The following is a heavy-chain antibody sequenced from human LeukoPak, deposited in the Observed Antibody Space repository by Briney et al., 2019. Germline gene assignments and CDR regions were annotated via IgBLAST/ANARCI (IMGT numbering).Heavy chain of an antibody. Sequence: ASVKVSCKASGYTFTSYGISWVRQAPGQGLEWMGWISAYNGNTNYAQKLQGRVTMTTDTSTSTAYTELRSLRSDDTAVYYCARAGGYYDSSGYITYDAFDIWGQGTMATVSS. D-gene: IGHD3-22*01. CDR1: GYTFTSYG. CDR3: ARAGGYYDSSGYITYDAFDI. CDR2: ISAYNGNT. J-gene: IGHJ3*02. V-gene: IGHV1-18*01.